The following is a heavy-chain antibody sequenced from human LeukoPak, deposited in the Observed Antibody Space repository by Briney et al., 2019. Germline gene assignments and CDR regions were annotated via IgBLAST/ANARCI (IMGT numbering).Heavy chain of an antibody. CDR2: IYYRGST. J-gene: IGHJ5*02. V-gene: IGHV4-39*07. Sequence: SETLSLTCTVSGGSISSSSYYWGWIRQPPGKGLKWIGSIYYRGSTYYNPSLKSRVTISVDTSKNQFSLKLSSVTAADTAVYYCARDWIQNWFDPWGQGTLVTISS. CDR1: GGSISSSSYY. CDR3: ARDWIQNWFDP. D-gene: IGHD5-18*01.